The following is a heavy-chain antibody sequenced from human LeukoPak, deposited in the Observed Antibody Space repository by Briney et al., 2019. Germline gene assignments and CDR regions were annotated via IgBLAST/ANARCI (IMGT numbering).Heavy chain of an antibody. V-gene: IGHV3-33*01. CDR1: GFTFSSYG. CDR2: IWYDGSNK. Sequence: PGGSLRLSCAASGFTFSSYGMHWVRQAPGKGPEWVAVIWYDGSNKYYADSVKGRFTISRDNSKNTLYLQMNSLRAEDTAVYYCARDLYSDVDTAMVGYWGQGTLVTVSS. CDR3: ARDLYSDVDTAMVGY. D-gene: IGHD5-18*01. J-gene: IGHJ4*02.